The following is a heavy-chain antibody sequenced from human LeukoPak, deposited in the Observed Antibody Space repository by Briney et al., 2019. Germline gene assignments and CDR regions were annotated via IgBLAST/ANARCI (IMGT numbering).Heavy chain of an antibody. CDR2: INPNSGGT. D-gene: IGHD3-3*01. CDR3: ARGRGKDFWSGHGY. J-gene: IGHJ4*02. V-gene: IGHV1-2*02. Sequence: ASVKVSCKASGYTFTGYYMHWVRQAPGQGLEWMGWINPNSGGTNYAQKFQGRVTMTRDTPISTAYMELSRLRSDDTAVYHCARGRGKDFWSGHGYWGQGTLVTVSS. CDR1: GYTFTGYY.